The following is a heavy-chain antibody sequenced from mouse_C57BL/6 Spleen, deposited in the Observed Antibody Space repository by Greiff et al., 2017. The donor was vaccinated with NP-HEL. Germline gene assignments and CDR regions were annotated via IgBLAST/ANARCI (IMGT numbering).Heavy chain of an antibody. CDR2: IFPGSGST. Sequence: QVQLQQSGPELVKPGASVKISCKASGYTFTDYYINWVKQRPGQGLEWIGWIFPGSGSTYYNEKFKGEATLTVDKSSSTAYMLLSSLTSEDSAVYFCARWNDYDRDWFAYWGQGTLVTVSA. CDR1: GYTFTDYY. V-gene: IGHV1-75*01. D-gene: IGHD2-4*01. CDR3: ARWNDYDRDWFAY. J-gene: IGHJ3*01.